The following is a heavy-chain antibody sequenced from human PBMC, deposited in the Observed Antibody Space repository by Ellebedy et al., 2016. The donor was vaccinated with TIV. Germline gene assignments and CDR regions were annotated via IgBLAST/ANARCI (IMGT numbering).Heavy chain of an antibody. V-gene: IGHV3-74*01. CDR1: GFTFSSYW. J-gene: IGHJ6*02. CDR2: INSDGSST. Sequence: GESLKISCAASGFTFSSYWMHWVRQAPGKGLVWVSGINSDGSSTRYADYVKGRFTISRDKAKNTLYLQMNSLRAEDTAVYYCPSGVSLKIGYYYYGMDVWGQGTTVTVSS. D-gene: IGHD3-10*01. CDR3: PSGVSLKIGYYYYGMDV.